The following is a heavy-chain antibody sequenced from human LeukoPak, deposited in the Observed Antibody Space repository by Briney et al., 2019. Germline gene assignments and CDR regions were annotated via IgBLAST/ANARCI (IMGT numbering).Heavy chain of an antibody. Sequence: SETLSLTCAVYGGSFSGYYWSWIRQPPGKGLEWIGEINHSGITNYNPSLKSRVTISVDTSRDQFSLKLSSVTAADTAIYYCASQLSGIPRYWGQGILVTVSS. CDR3: ASQLSGIPRY. J-gene: IGHJ4*02. D-gene: IGHD1-20*01. V-gene: IGHV4-34*01. CDR1: GGSFSGYY. CDR2: INHSGIT.